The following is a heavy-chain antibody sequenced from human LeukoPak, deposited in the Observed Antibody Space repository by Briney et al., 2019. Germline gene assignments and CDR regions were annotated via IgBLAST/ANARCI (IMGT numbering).Heavy chain of an antibody. Sequence: GASVKVSCKASGYTFTSYAISWVRQAPGQGLEWMGGIIPIFGTANYAQKFQGRVTITADESTSTAYMELSSLRSEDTAVYYCARGENCGGDCYLNWFDPWGQGTLVTVSS. CDR1: GYTFTSYA. D-gene: IGHD2-21*02. CDR2: IIPIFGTA. V-gene: IGHV1-69*13. J-gene: IGHJ5*02. CDR3: ARGENCGGDCYLNWFDP.